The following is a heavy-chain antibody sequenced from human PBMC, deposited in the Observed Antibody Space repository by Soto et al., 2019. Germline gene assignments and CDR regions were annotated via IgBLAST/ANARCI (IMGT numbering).Heavy chain of an antibody. Sequence: SVKVSCKASGGTFSSYAISWVRQAPGQGLERMGGIIPIFGTANYAQKFQGRVTITADESTSTAYMELSSLRSEDTAVYYCARPIGYCSGGSCYDLKTNYYYYYGMDVWGQGTTVTVSS. D-gene: IGHD2-15*01. CDR2: IIPIFGTA. CDR3: ARPIGYCSGGSCYDLKTNYYYYYGMDV. J-gene: IGHJ6*02. CDR1: GGTFSSYA. V-gene: IGHV1-69*13.